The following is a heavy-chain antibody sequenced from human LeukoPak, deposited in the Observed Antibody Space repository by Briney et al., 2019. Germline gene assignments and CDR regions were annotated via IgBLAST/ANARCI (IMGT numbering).Heavy chain of an antibody. V-gene: IGHV3-7*03. CDR3: ARDRSGWQIGSGSFDY. Sequence: GGSLRLSCAASGFIFSSYWMTWVRQAPGKGLEWVANIKQHGTEKYYVDSVKGRFTISRDNAKNSLYLQINSLRVEDTAVYYCARDRSGWQIGSGSFDYWGQGTLVTVSS. CDR1: GFIFSSYW. D-gene: IGHD3-10*01. CDR2: IKQHGTEK. J-gene: IGHJ4*02.